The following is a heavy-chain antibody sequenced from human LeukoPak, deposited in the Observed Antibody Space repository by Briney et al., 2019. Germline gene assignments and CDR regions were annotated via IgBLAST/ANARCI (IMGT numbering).Heavy chain of an antibody. CDR1: GGTFSSYA. D-gene: IGHD6-19*01. V-gene: IGHV1-69*05. Sequence: GASVKVSCKTSGGTFSSYAISWVRQAPGQGLEWMGGIIPIFGTANYAQKFQGRVTITTDESTSTACMELSSLRSEDTAVYYCASFSTSGWSADYWGQGTLVTVSS. CDR3: ASFSTSGWSADY. CDR2: IIPIFGTA. J-gene: IGHJ4*02.